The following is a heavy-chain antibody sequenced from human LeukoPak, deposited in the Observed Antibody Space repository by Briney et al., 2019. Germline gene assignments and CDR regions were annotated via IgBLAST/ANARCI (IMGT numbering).Heavy chain of an antibody. D-gene: IGHD7-27*01. Sequence: ASVKVSCKASGYTFTSHDINWVRQATGQGLEWMGWMSPNSGDTGYAQKFQGRVTMTSDSSISTAYMELSSLRSEDTAIYYCVRTPPDWGFDYWGQGTLVTVSS. J-gene: IGHJ4*02. V-gene: IGHV1-8*01. CDR1: GYTFTSHD. CDR2: MSPNSGDT. CDR3: VRTPPDWGFDY.